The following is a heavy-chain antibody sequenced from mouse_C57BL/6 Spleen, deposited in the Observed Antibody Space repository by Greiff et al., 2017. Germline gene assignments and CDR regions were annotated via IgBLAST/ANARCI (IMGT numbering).Heavy chain of an antibody. J-gene: IGHJ4*01. CDR2: IHPNSGST. CDR1: GYTFTSYW. CDR3: ARRDYGMDY. Sequence: QVQLKQPGAELVKPGASVKLSCKASGYTFTSYWMHWVKQRPGQGLEWIGMIHPNSGSTNYNEKFKSKATLTVDKTSSTAYRQLSSLTSEDSAVYYCARRDYGMDYWGQGTSVTVSS. V-gene: IGHV1-64*01.